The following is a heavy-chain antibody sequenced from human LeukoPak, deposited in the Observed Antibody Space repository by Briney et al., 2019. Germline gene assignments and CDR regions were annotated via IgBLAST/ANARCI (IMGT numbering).Heavy chain of an antibody. V-gene: IGHV4-34*01. CDR3: ARRVSSGYYRIYYFDY. CDR1: GGSFSGYY. CDR2: INHSGST. J-gene: IGHJ4*02. D-gene: IGHD3-22*01. Sequence: SETLSLTCAVYGGSFSGYYWSWIRQPPGKGLEWIGEINHSGSTNYNPSLKSRVTISVDTSKNQFSLKLSSVTAADTAVYYCARRVSSGYYRIYYFDYWGQGTLVTVSS.